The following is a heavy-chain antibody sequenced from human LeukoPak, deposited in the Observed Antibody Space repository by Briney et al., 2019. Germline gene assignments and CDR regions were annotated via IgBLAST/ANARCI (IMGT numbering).Heavy chain of an antibody. CDR1: GYTFTSYD. Sequence: GASVKVSCKASGYTFTSYDINWVRQATGQGLEWMGWMNPNSGNTGYAQKFQGRVTMTRNTSISTAYMELSSLRSDDTAVYYCARDPLLTVEMDVWGKGTTVTVSS. V-gene: IGHV1-8*01. CDR3: ARDPLLTVEMDV. J-gene: IGHJ6*04. D-gene: IGHD4-17*01. CDR2: MNPNSGNT.